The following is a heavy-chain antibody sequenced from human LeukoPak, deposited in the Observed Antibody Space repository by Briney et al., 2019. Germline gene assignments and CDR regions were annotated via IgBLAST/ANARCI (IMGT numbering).Heavy chain of an antibody. CDR3: ATVSYYYDSSGYQGYFQH. CDR1: GYTLTELS. V-gene: IGHV1-24*01. Sequence: GASVKVSCKVSGYTLTELSIHWVRQAPGKGLEWMGGFDPEDGETIYAQRFQGRVTMTEDTSTDTAYMELGSLRSEDAAVYYCATVSYYYDSSGYQGYFQHWGQGTLVTVSS. D-gene: IGHD3-22*01. J-gene: IGHJ1*01. CDR2: FDPEDGET.